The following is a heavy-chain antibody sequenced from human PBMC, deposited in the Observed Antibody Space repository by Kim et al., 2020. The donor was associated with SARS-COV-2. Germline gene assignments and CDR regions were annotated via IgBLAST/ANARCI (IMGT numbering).Heavy chain of an antibody. CDR1: GFTFSSYS. CDR3: ARDLGGYSYGLRQTHYYYYYGMDV. CDR2: ISSSSSYI. J-gene: IGHJ6*02. Sequence: GGSLRLSCAASGFTFSSYSMNWVRQAPGKGLEWVSSISSSSSYIYYADSVKGRFTISRDNAKNSLYLQMNSLRAEDTAVYYCARDLGGYSYGLRQTHYYYYYGMDVWGQGTTVTVSS. D-gene: IGHD5-18*01. V-gene: IGHV3-21*01.